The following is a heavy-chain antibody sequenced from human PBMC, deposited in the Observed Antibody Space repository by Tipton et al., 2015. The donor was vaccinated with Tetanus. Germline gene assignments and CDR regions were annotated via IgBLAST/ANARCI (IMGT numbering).Heavy chain of an antibody. CDR3: VKGSSSSRPYYFDY. CDR2: ITDSGGDT. D-gene: IGHD6-6*01. J-gene: IGHJ4*02. V-gene: IGHV3-23*01. CDR1: GFTFSSYA. Sequence: SLRLSCAASGFTFSSYAMSWVRQAPGKGLEWVSAITDSGGDTYHAESVKGRLTISRDNSKNTLYLQMNSLRADDTALYYCVKGSSSSRPYYFDYWGQGTLVTVSS.